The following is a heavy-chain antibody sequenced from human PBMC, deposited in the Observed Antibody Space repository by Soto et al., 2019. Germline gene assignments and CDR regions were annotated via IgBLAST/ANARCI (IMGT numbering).Heavy chain of an antibody. CDR3: ARHTERIAEIGWFDP. CDR2: ISSSSSTI. J-gene: IGHJ5*02. Sequence: EVQLVESGGGLVQPGGSLRLSCAASGFTFSSYSMNWVRQAPGKGLEWVSYISSSSSTIYYADSVKGRFTISTDNAKNSLYLQMNSLRAEDTAVYYCARHTERIAEIGWFDPWGQGTLVTVSS. V-gene: IGHV3-48*01. D-gene: IGHD6-13*01. CDR1: GFTFSSYS.